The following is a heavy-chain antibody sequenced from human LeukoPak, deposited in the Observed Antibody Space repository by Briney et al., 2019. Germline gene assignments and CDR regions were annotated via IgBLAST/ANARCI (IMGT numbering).Heavy chain of an antibody. Sequence: SETLSLTCAVYGGSFSGYYWSWIRQPPGKGLEWIGEINHSGSTNYNPSLKSRVTISVDTSKNQFSLKLSSVTAADTAVYYCARGAATDDRIDYWGQGTLVTVSS. CDR3: ARGAATDDRIDY. D-gene: IGHD6-25*01. J-gene: IGHJ4*02. V-gene: IGHV4-34*01. CDR1: GGSFSGYY. CDR2: INHSGST.